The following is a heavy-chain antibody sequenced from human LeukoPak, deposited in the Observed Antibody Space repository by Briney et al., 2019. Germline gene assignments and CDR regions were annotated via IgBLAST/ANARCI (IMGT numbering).Heavy chain of an antibody. J-gene: IGHJ4*02. D-gene: IGHD6-19*01. CDR2: INPNSGGT. V-gene: IGHV1-2*04. CDR1: GYTFTGYY. CDR3: ARDQLVAVAGTFDY. Sequence: GASVKVSCKASGYTFTGYYMHWVRQAPGQGLEWMGWINPNSGGTNYAQKFQGWVTMTRDTSISTAYMELSRLRSDDTAVYYCARDQLVAVAGTFDYWGQGTLVTVSS.